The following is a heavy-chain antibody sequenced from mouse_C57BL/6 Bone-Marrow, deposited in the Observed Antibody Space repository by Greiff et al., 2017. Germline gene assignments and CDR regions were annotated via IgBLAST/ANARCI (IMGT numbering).Heavy chain of an antibody. CDR1: GYAFSSSW. CDR3: ARGYYGSSWFAY. D-gene: IGHD1-1*01. Sequence: QVQLQQSGPELVKPGASVKISCKASGYAFSSSWMNWVKQRPGKGLEWIGRIYPGAGDTNYNGKFKGKATLTADKSSSTAYMQLSSLTSEDSAVYFCARGYYGSSWFAYWGQGTLVTVSA. J-gene: IGHJ3*01. V-gene: IGHV1-82*01. CDR2: IYPGAGDT.